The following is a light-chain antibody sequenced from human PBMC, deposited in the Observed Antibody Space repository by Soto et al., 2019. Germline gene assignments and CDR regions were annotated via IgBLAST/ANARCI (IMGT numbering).Light chain of an antibody. Sequence: DIQMTQSPSSLSASVGDRVTITCQASQDIRKYLNWYQQKPGRAPKLLIYGASNLETGVPSRFSGSGYGTDFIFTISSLQPEDIATYYCQHYDNLPPFTFGPGTNVAIK. J-gene: IGKJ3*01. V-gene: IGKV1-33*01. CDR3: QHYDNLPPFT. CDR1: QDIRKY. CDR2: GAS.